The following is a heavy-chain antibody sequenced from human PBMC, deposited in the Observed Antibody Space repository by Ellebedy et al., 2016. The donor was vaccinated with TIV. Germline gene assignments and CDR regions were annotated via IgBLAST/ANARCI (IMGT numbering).Heavy chain of an antibody. D-gene: IGHD6-13*01. Sequence: GESLKISCAASGFTFSTYWMNWVRQAPGKGLEWVANIKKDGSEKYYVDSVKGRFTISRDNAKNSLYLQMNSLRADDTAVYYCARDRGSSSWTPLGYWGQGTLVTVSS. CDR1: GFTFSTYW. CDR3: ARDRGSSSWTPLGY. J-gene: IGHJ4*02. CDR2: IKKDGSEK. V-gene: IGHV3-7*01.